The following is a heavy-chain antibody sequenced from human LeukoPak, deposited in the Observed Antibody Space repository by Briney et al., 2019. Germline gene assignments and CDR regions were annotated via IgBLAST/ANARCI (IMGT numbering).Heavy chain of an antibody. J-gene: IGHJ4*02. Sequence: SVKVSCKASGGTFSSYAISWVRQAPGQGLEWMGGIIPIFGTANYAQKFQGRVTITADESTSTAYMELSSLRSDDTAVYYCARGGSSGWRTPNDDYWGQGTLVTVSS. CDR1: GGTFSSYA. V-gene: IGHV1-69*13. CDR2: IIPIFGTA. CDR3: ARGGSSGWRTPNDDY. D-gene: IGHD6-19*01.